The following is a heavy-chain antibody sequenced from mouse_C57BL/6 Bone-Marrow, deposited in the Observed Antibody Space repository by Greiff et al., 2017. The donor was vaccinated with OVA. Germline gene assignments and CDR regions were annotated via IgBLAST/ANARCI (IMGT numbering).Heavy chain of an antibody. V-gene: IGHV1-7*01. D-gene: IGHD4-1*01. CDR1: GYTFTSYW. J-gene: IGHJ3*01. CDR2: INPSSGYT. Sequence: VQLQQSGAELAKPGASVKLSCKASGYTFTSYWMHWVKQRPGQGLEWIGYINPSSGYTQYNQKFKNKATLTADKSYSTAYMQLSIRTYEDSAFYYCASLTGTRGAWFAYWGQGTLVTVSA. CDR3: ASLTGTRGAWFAY.